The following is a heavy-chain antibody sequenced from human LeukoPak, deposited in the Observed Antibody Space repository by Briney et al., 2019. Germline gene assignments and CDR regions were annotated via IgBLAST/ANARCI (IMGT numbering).Heavy chain of an antibody. CDR1: GFIFSNYW. Sequence: PGGSLTLSCAASGFIFSNYWMSWVRQAPGKGLEWVANIKQDGSEKYSVDSVKGRFTISRDNAKNSLYLQMNSLRAEDTAVYYCTREYYYGSGSYPRYWGQGTLVTVSS. CDR3: TREYYYGSGSYPRY. D-gene: IGHD3-10*01. J-gene: IGHJ4*02. CDR2: IKQDGSEK. V-gene: IGHV3-7*04.